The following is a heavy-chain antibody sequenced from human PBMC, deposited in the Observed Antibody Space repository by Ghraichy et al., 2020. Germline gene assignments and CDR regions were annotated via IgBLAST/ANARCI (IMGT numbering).Heavy chain of an antibody. V-gene: IGHV3-23*01. D-gene: IGHD2-21*02. CDR2: ISGSGGST. CDR1: GFTFSSYA. Sequence: LSLTCAASGFTFSSYAMSWVRQAPGKGLEWVSAISGSGGSTYYADSVKGRFTISRDNSKNMLYLQMNSLRAEDTAAYYCAKGRSYCGGDCPMPCDYWGQGTLVTVSS. J-gene: IGHJ4*02. CDR3: AKGRSYCGGDCPMPCDY.